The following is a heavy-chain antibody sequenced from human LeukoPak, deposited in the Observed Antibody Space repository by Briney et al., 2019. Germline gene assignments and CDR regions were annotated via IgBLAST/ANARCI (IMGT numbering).Heavy chain of an antibody. Sequence: GGSLRLSCAASGFTFSSYAMSWVRQAPGKGLEWASAISGSGGSTYYADSVKGRFTISRDNSKNTLYLQMNSLRAEDTAVYYCAKGRPFAMVRGVIDYWGQGTLVTVSS. CDR2: ISGSGGST. D-gene: IGHD3-10*01. CDR3: AKGRPFAMVRGVIDY. V-gene: IGHV3-23*01. J-gene: IGHJ4*02. CDR1: GFTFSSYA.